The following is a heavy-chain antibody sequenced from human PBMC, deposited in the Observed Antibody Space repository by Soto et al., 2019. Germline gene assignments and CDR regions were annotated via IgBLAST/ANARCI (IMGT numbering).Heavy chain of an antibody. V-gene: IGHV1-8*01. CDR2: MNPNSGNT. CDR3: ARERGDAFDI. CDR1: GYTFTSYD. Sequence: APVKVSCKASGYTFTSYDINWVRQATGQGLEWMGWMNPNSGNTAYAQKFQGRVAMTRNTSISTAYMELSSLRSEDTAVYYCARERGDAFDIWGQGTMVTVSS. J-gene: IGHJ3*02. D-gene: IGHD1-1*01.